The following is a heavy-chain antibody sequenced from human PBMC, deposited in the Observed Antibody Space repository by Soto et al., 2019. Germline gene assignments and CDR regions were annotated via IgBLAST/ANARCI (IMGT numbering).Heavy chain of an antibody. CDR3: ARQGRNTKIVILRHYATDF. J-gene: IGHJ6*02. CDR1: SGSISSNSYF. D-gene: IGHD3-22*01. Sequence: PSETLSLTCSVSSGSISSNSYFWAWIRQPPGKGLEWIGAVFYSGDTYYSESLKSRATMSVDTSKNQFSLKLNYVTAEDTAVYYCARQGRNTKIVILRHYATDFWGQGNAVTVSS. V-gene: IGHV4-39*01. CDR2: VFYSGDT.